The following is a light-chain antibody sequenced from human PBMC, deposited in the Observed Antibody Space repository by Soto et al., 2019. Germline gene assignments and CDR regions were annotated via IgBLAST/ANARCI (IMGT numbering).Light chain of an antibody. CDR2: DAS. CDR1: QGSSSA. Sequence: AIQLTQSPSSLSASVGDRVTITCRASQGSSSALAWYQHKPGRAPRLLIYDASSLQSGVSSRFSNRGAGTDFTLTISSLQPEDFATYYCQQFQSYALTVGGGTKLEIK. V-gene: IGKV1-13*02. J-gene: IGKJ4*02. CDR3: QQFQSYALT.